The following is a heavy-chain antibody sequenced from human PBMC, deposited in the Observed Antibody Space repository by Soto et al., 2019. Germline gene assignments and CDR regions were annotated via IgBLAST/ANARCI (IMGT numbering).Heavy chain of an antibody. CDR2: IIPIFGTA. CDR1: GGTFSSYA. V-gene: IGHV1-69*12. D-gene: IGHD4-17*01. CDR3: AGGAYGDYGAY. J-gene: IGHJ4*02. Sequence: QVQLVQSGAEVKKPGSSVKVSCKASGGTFSSYAISWVRQAPGQGLEWMGGIIPIFGTANYAQKFQGRVTXHXXESTSTAYRELSSLRSEDRAVEYCAGGAYGDYGAYGGQGTLVTVSS.